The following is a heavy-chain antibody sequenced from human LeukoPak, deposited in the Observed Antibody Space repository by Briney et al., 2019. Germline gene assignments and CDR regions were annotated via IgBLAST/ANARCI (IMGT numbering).Heavy chain of an antibody. CDR3: ARGPSAARVYYYDSSGYSAYYFDY. D-gene: IGHD3-22*01. Sequence: SETLSLTCTVSGYSISSGYYWGWIRQPPGKGLEWIGSIYHSGSTYYNPSLKSRVTISVDTSKNQFSLKLSSVTAADTAVYYCARGPSAARVYYYDSSGYSAYYFDYWGQGTLVTVSS. J-gene: IGHJ4*02. CDR2: IYHSGST. CDR1: GYSISSGYY. V-gene: IGHV4-38-2*02.